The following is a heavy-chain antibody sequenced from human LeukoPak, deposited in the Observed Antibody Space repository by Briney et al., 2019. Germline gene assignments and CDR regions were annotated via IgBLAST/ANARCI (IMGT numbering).Heavy chain of an antibody. D-gene: IGHD4-23*01. CDR3: ARGRPHGNDY. CDR1: GFTFSSYW. J-gene: IGHJ4*02. CDR2: IASDGSST. Sequence: PGGSLRLSCAASGFTFSSYWMNWVRQAPGKGLVWVSRIASDGSSTTYADSVKGRFSISRDNAKNTLYPQMNSLRVEDTAVYYCARGRPHGNDYWGQGTLVIVSS. V-gene: IGHV3-74*01.